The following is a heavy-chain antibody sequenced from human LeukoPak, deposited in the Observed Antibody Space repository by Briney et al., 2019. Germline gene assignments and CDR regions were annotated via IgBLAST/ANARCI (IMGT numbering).Heavy chain of an antibody. V-gene: IGHV4-34*01. Sequence: PSEPLSLTCAVHGVSFRAHYWSWIRQSPGKGLEWIGETNPGGQTNYNPSLKSRVTISVGPSENRVSLRLTSVTAADTAVYFCARIRCGHSDEICYNYGGRGTLVTVSS. CDR2: TNPGGQT. D-gene: IGHD2-2*02. CDR3: ARIRCGHSDEICYNY. J-gene: IGHJ4*02. CDR1: GVSFRAHY.